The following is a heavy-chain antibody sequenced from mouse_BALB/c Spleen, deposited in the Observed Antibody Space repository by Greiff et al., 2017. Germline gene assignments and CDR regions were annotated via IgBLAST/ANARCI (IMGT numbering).Heavy chain of an antibody. V-gene: IGHV1-9*01. CDR3: ARRYGNYEAY. D-gene: IGHD2-10*02. Sequence: QVQLQQSGAELMKPGASVKISCKATGYTFSSYWIEWVKQRPGHGLEWIGEILPGSGSTNYNEKFKGKATFTADTSSNTAYMQLSSLTSEDSAVYYCARRYGNYEAYWGQGTLVTVAA. CDR1: GYTFSSYW. J-gene: IGHJ3*01. CDR2: ILPGSGST.